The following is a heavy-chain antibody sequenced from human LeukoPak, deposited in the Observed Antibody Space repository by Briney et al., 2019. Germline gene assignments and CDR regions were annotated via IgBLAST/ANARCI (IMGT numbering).Heavy chain of an antibody. Sequence: GGSLRLSCAASGFAFSSYSMNWVRQAPGKGLEWGSSISSSSSYIYYADSVKGRFTISRDNAKNSLYLQMNSLRAEDTAVYYCARDGEYSSGWYDYWGQGTLVTVSS. D-gene: IGHD6-19*01. CDR2: ISSSSSYI. CDR1: GFAFSSYS. CDR3: ARDGEYSSGWYDY. J-gene: IGHJ4*02. V-gene: IGHV3-21*01.